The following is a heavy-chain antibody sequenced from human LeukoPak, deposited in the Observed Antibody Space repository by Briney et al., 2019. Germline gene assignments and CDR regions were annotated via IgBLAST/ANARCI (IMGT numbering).Heavy chain of an antibody. J-gene: IGHJ4*02. V-gene: IGHV4-59*01. Sequence: SETLSLTCIVSGGSISSYYWSWVRQPPGKGLEWIGYIYYSGSTNYNPSLKSRVTISVDTSKNQFSLKLSSVTAADTAVYYCARAHCSGGSCYPDYWGQGTLVTVSS. CDR2: IYYSGST. CDR1: GGSISSYY. D-gene: IGHD2-15*01. CDR3: ARAHCSGGSCYPDY.